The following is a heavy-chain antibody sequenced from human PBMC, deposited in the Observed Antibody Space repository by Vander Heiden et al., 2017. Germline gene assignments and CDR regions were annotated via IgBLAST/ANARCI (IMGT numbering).Heavy chain of an antibody. CDR3: ARENSYFGGDCYDIPEYFQH. CDR1: GLPFSSYE. D-gene: IGHD2-21*02. J-gene: IGHJ1*01. V-gene: IGHV3-48*03. CDR2: ISRSGSTI. Sequence: EVQLVESGGGLVQPGGSLRRPCAASGLPFSSYELNWGLQATGKGLEWVSYISRSGSTIYYADSVKGRFTISRDNAKNSLYLQRNSLRAEDTAVYYCARENSYFGGDCYDIPEYFQHWGQGTLVTVSS.